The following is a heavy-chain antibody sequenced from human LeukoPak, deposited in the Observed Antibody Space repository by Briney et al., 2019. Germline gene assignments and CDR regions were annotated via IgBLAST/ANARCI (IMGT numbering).Heavy chain of an antibody. D-gene: IGHD5-12*01. Sequence: GRSLRLSCAASGFTFSSYSMNWVRQAPGKGLEWVSSISSSSSYIYYADSVKGRFTISRDNAKNSLYLQMNSLRAEDTAVYYCAGGYSGYDIYYYYGMDVWGQGTTVTVSS. CDR3: AGGYSGYDIYYYYGMDV. V-gene: IGHV3-21*01. CDR2: ISSSSSYI. CDR1: GFTFSSYS. J-gene: IGHJ6*02.